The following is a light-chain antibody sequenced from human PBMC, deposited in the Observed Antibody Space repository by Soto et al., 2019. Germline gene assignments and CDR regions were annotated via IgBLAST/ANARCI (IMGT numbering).Light chain of an antibody. V-gene: IGLV2-14*03. Sequence: QSALTQPASVSGSPGQSITISCTGTSSDVGGSNYVSWYQHHPGNAPKLMIYDVTNRPSGVSNRFSGSKSGNTASLAISGLQAEDEADYYCSSYTSSSTVVFGGGTKVTVL. CDR2: DVT. CDR1: SSDVGGSNY. J-gene: IGLJ2*01. CDR3: SSYTSSSTVV.